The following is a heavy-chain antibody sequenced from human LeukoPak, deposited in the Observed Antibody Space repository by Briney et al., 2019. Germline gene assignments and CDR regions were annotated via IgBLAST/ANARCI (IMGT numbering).Heavy chain of an antibody. CDR2: IYTSGST. CDR1: GGSISSYY. CDR3: ARDRYYYDSSGDAFDI. D-gene: IGHD3-22*01. V-gene: IGHV4-4*07. Sequence: SETLSLTCTVSGGSISSYYWSWIRQPAGKGLEWIGRIYTSGSTNYNPSLKSRVTTSVDTSKNQFSLKLSSVTAADTAVYYCARDRYYYDSSGDAFDIWGQGTMVTVSS. J-gene: IGHJ3*02.